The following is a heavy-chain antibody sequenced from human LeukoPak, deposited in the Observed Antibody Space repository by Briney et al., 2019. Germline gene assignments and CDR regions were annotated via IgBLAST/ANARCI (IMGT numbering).Heavy chain of an antibody. CDR3: DREDFSSFDSSGYYLY. Sequence: SQTLSLTCTVSGGSISSDDYYWSWIRQPPGKGLEWIGYIYYSGSTYYNPSLKSRVAMSVDTSKNQFSLKLSSVTVADTDVSYCDREDFSSFDSSGYYLYWGQGTLATVSS. CDR2: IYYSGST. J-gene: IGHJ4*02. CDR1: GGSISSDDYY. V-gene: IGHV4-30-4*01. D-gene: IGHD3-22*01.